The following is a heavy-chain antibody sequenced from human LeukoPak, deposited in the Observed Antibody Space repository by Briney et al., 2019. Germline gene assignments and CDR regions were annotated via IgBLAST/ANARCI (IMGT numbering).Heavy chain of an antibody. V-gene: IGHV3-74*01. CDR1: GFTFSSYW. CDR3: ARWATVVTYGMDV. J-gene: IGHJ6*02. CDR2: INSDGSST. D-gene: IGHD4-23*01. Sequence: PGGSLRLSCAASGFTFSSYWMHWVRHAPGKGLVWVSRINSDGSSTSYADSVKGRFTISRDNAKNTLYLQMNSLRAEDTAVYYCARWATVVTYGMDVWGQGTTVTVSS.